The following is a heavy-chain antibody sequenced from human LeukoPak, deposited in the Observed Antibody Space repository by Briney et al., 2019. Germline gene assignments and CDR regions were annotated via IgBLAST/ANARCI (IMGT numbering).Heavy chain of an antibody. CDR3: AKGGGDSSGYFCDY. V-gene: IGHV3-43*01. D-gene: IGHD3-22*01. CDR1: GFTFDDYT. CDR2: ISWDGGST. Sequence: PGGSLRLSCAASGFTFDDYTMPWVRQAPGKGLERVSLISWDGGSTYYADSVKGRFTISRDNSKNSLYLQMNSLRTEDTALYYCAKGGGDSSGYFCDYWGQGTLVTVSS. J-gene: IGHJ4*02.